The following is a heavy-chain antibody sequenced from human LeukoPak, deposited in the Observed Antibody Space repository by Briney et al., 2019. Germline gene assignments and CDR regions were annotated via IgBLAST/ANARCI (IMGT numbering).Heavy chain of an antibody. V-gene: IGHV1-69*13. Sequence: SVKVSCKASGYTFTSYYMHWVRQAPGQGLEWMGGIIPIFGTANYAQKFQGRVTITADESTSTAYMELSSLRSEDTAVYYCARGNQIWFGELEPYYYGMDVWGQGTTVTVSS. CDR2: IIPIFGTA. J-gene: IGHJ6*02. CDR3: ARGNQIWFGELEPYYYGMDV. CDR1: GYTFTSYY. D-gene: IGHD3-10*01.